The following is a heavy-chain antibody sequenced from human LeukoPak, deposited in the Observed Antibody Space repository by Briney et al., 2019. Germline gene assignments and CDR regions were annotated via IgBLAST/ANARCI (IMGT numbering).Heavy chain of an antibody. CDR3: ARALSDTSGVDY. CDR2: IIPILGIA. Sequence: ASVKVSCKASGGTFSSYTIGWVRQAPGQGLEWMGRIIPILGIANYAQKFQGRVTITADKSTSTAYMELSSLRSEDTAVYYCARALSDTSGVDYWGQGTLVTVSS. CDR1: GGTFSSYT. V-gene: IGHV1-69*02. D-gene: IGHD2-2*02. J-gene: IGHJ4*02.